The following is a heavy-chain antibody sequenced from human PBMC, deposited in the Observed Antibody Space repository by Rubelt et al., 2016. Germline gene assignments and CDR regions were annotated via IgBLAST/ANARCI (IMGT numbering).Heavy chain of an antibody. Sequence: EVQLVQSGAEVKKPGESLKISCKGSGYSFTSYWIGWVRQMPGNGLEWMGIIYPGDFDTRYSPTFQGQVTISADKSISTAYLQWSSLKASDTAMYYCARIPGSGSSEINWFDPWGQGTLVTVSS. CDR2: IYPGDFDT. J-gene: IGHJ5*02. CDR1: GYSFTSYW. CDR3: ARIPGSGSSEINWFDP. D-gene: IGHD3-10*01. V-gene: IGHV5-51*03.